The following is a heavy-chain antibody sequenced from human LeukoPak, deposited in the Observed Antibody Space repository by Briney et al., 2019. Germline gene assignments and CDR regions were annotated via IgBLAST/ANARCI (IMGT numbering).Heavy chain of an antibody. CDR3: AKEYYVLLVYALGGSFDY. J-gene: IGHJ4*02. Sequence: AGGSLRLSCAGSGFTFSSYALSWVRQAPGKGLEWVSNLSGSGGGTYYADSVKGRFTISRDNSKNTLFLQMNSLRAEDTAVYYCAKEYYVLLVYALGGSFDYWGRGTLVTVSS. D-gene: IGHD2-8*02. CDR1: GFTFSSYA. CDR2: LSGSGGGT. V-gene: IGHV3-23*01.